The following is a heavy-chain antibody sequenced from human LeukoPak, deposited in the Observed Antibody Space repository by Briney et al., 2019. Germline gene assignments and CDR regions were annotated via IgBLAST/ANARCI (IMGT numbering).Heavy chain of an antibody. Sequence: PSETLSLTCAVYGGSFSDYYWSWIRQPPGKGLEWIGYIYYSGSTYYNPSLKSRVTISVDTSKNQFSLKLSSVTAADTAVYYCARERGLEITMVRGVHEYNWFDPWGQGTLVTVSS. CDR2: IYYSGST. V-gene: IGHV4-30-4*01. CDR1: GGSFSDYY. D-gene: IGHD3-10*01. J-gene: IGHJ5*02. CDR3: ARERGLEITMVRGVHEYNWFDP.